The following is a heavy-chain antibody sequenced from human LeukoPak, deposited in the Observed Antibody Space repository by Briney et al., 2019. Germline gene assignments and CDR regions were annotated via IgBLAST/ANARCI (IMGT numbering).Heavy chain of an antibody. D-gene: IGHD1-14*01. V-gene: IGHV1-24*01. CDR3: ATDGEPTYSVYFPF. J-gene: IGHJ4*02. CDR2: FDLEDGET. CDR1: GHTLSKLS. Sequence: ASVKVSCTVSGHTLSKLSIHWVRQAPGAGLQWIGGFDLEDGETILAQKFRGRVTVTEDTSTNTAYMELSSLGSGDTATYYCATDGEPTYSVYFPFWGQGTPVTVSS.